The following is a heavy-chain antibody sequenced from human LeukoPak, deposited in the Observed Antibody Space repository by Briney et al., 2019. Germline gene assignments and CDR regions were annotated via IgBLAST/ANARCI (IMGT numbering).Heavy chain of an antibody. CDR3: ARQVTMVRGVITDYYYYMDV. D-gene: IGHD3-10*01. Sequence: SETLSLTCAVYGGSFSGYYWSWIRQPPGKGLEWIGEINHSGSTNYNPSLKSRVTISVDTSKNQFSLKLSSVTAADTAVYYCARQVTMVRGVITDYYYYMDVWGKGTTVTISS. V-gene: IGHV4-34*01. J-gene: IGHJ6*03. CDR2: INHSGST. CDR1: GGSFSGYY.